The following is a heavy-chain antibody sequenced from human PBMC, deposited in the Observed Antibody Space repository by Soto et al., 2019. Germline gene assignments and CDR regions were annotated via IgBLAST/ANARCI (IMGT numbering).Heavy chain of an antibody. Sequence: SETLSLTCTVSGGSISSSSYYWGWIRQPPGKGLEWIGSIYYSGSTYYNPSLKSRVTISVDTSKNQFSLKLSSVTAADTAVYYCAREREFRSVGMDVWGKGTTVTVSS. CDR3: AREREFRSVGMDV. J-gene: IGHJ6*04. D-gene: IGHD3-10*01. CDR1: GGSISSSSYY. CDR2: IYYSGST. V-gene: IGHV4-39*07.